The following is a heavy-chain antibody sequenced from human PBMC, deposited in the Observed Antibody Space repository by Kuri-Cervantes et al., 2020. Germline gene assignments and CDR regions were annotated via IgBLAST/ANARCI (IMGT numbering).Heavy chain of an antibody. CDR3: AKDHSGWDETPDY. D-gene: IGHD6-19*01. J-gene: IGHJ4*02. CDR1: GFTFSSYG. Sequence: GESLKISCAASGFTFSSYGMHWVRQAPGKGLEWVAVISYDGSNKYYADSVKGRFTISRDNSKNTLHLQMNSLRAEDTAVYYRAKDHSGWDETPDYWGQGTLVTDSS. V-gene: IGHV3-30*18. CDR2: ISYDGSNK.